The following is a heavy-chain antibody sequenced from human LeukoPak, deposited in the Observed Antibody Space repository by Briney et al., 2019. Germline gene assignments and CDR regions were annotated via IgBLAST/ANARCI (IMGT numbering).Heavy chain of an antibody. D-gene: IGHD3-22*01. Sequence: GGSLRLSCAASGFTLSSYAMSWVRQAPGKGLEWVSAISGSGGSTYYADSVKGRFTISRDNSKNTLYLQMNSLRAEDTAVYYCAKGSGDQTYYYDSSGYYFDYWGQGTLVTVSS. CDR2: ISGSGGST. V-gene: IGHV3-23*01. CDR1: GFTLSSYA. J-gene: IGHJ4*02. CDR3: AKGSGDQTYYYDSSGYYFDY.